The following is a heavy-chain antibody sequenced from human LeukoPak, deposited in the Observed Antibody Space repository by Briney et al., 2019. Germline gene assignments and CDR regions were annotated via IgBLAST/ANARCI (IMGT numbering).Heavy chain of an antibody. J-gene: IGHJ3*02. V-gene: IGHV1-18*01. CDR1: GYTFTSYG. D-gene: IGHD3-22*01. CDR2: ISAYNGNT. CDR3: ARDRDSSGDWAFDI. Sequence: ASVKVSCKASGYTFTSYGISWVRQAPGQGLEWMGWISAYNGNTNYAQKLQGRVTMTTDTSTSTAYMELRSLRSDDTAVYYCARDRDSSGDWAFDIWGQGTTVTVSS.